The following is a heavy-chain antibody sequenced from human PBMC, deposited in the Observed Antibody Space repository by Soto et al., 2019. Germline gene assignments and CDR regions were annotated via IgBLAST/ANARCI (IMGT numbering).Heavy chain of an antibody. Sequence: SQTLSLTCAISGDSVSSNSAAWNWIRQPPSRGPEWLGRTYHGSKWSTDYAVTVKSRISVNTDTSRNQFSLQLSSVTPEDTGVYYCARGWLRTVFDTWGQGTMVTVSS. CDR3: ARGWLRTVFDT. CDR1: GDSVSSNSAA. V-gene: IGHV6-1*01. CDR2: TYHGSKWST. J-gene: IGHJ3*02. D-gene: IGHD6-19*01.